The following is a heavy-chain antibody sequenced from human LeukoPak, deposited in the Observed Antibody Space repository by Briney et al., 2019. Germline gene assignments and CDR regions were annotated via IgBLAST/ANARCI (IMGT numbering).Heavy chain of an antibody. V-gene: IGHV3-30-3*01. Sequence: LRLSCAASGFTFSSYAMHWVRQAPGKGLEWVAVISYDGSNKYYADSVKGRFTISRDNSKNTLYLQMNSLRAEDTAVYYCARDVSRWRDGSRGGFDLWGQGTLVTVSS. CDR2: ISYDGSNK. J-gene: IGHJ5*02. CDR1: GFTFSSYA. D-gene: IGHD5-24*01. CDR3: ARDVSRWRDGSRGGFDL.